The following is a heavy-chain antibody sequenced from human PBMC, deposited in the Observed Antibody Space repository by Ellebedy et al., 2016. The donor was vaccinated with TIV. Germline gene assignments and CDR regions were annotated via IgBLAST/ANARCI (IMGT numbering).Heavy chain of an antibody. Sequence: GESLKISCAASGFFFSDYFMSWVRQAPGKGLEWVANINQAGNEKNYVDSVKGRFTISRDNAKNSLYLQMNSLRADDTALYYCARGFGEFLWGHGTLVTVSS. V-gene: IGHV3-7*04. CDR2: INQAGNEK. J-gene: IGHJ4*01. CDR3: ARGFGEFL. D-gene: IGHD3-10*01. CDR1: GFFFSDYF.